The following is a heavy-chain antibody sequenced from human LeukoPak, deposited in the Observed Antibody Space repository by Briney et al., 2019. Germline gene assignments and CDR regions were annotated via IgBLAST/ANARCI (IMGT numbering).Heavy chain of an antibody. J-gene: IGHJ4*02. V-gene: IGHV3-23*01. Sequence: GGSLRLSCAASGFTFSNYAMSWVRQAPGKGLEWVSLISGSGGSTYYADSVKGRFTISRDNSKNTLYLQMNSLRAEDTAVYYCAKDLEPILVPASRLFDYWGQGTLVTVSS. CDR1: GFTFSNYA. D-gene: IGHD2-2*01. CDR2: ISGSGGST. CDR3: AKDLEPILVPASRLFDY.